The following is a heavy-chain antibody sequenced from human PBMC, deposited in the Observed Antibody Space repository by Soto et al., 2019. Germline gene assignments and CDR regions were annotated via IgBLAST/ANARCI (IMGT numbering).Heavy chain of an antibody. CDR2: ISAYNGNK. CDR1: GYTFTNFG. V-gene: IGHV1-18*01. CDR3: ARGGTQIDY. D-gene: IGHD3-16*01. J-gene: IGHJ4*02. Sequence: ASGKVSCNASGYTFTNFGIGWLRHAPGKGLEWMGWISAYNGNKKYAKKFQGRVTMTKDTSTRKDYMELRRLRYEETAVYYCARGGTQIDYWGQGTLVTVSS.